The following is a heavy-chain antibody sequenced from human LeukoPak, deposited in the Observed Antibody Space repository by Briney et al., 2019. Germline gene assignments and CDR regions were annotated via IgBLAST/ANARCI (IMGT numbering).Heavy chain of an antibody. CDR2: INPKSSGT. J-gene: IGHJ3*02. CDR1: GYTFTGYY. Sequence: ASVKVSCKASGYTFTGYYIHWVRQAPVQGLESMAWINPKSSGTKYAQKFQGRVTMTRDTSISTIYMELTRLRSDDTAVYYCASSEGYTDAFQIWGQGTMVTVSS. D-gene: IGHD2-2*02. CDR3: ASSEGYTDAFQI. V-gene: IGHV1-2*02.